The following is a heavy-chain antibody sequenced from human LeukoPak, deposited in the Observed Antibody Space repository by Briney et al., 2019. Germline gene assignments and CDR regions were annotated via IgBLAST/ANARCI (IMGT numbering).Heavy chain of an antibody. J-gene: IGHJ4*02. CDR2: ISAYNGNT. Sequence: ASVKVSCKASGYTFTSYGISWVRQAPGQGLAWMGWISAYNGNTNYAQKLQGRVTMTTGTSTSTAYMELRSLRSDDTAVYYCARDGVYYDFWSGYSFDYWGQGTLVTVSS. CDR3: ARDGVYYDFWSGYSFDY. D-gene: IGHD3-3*01. CDR1: GYTFTSYG. V-gene: IGHV1-18*01.